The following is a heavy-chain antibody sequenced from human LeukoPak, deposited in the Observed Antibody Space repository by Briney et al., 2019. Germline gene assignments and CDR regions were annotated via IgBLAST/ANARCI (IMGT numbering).Heavy chain of an antibody. CDR2: SFPIFGTA. Sequence: SSVKVSCKASGGTFSSYAISWVRQAPGQGLEWMGGSFPIFGTANYVQKCQGRVTITTDETTSTPHMELSSLRSEDTAVYYCARSGYDHYFDYWGQGTLVTVSS. D-gene: IGHD3-3*01. V-gene: IGHV1-69*05. J-gene: IGHJ4*02. CDR1: GGTFSSYA. CDR3: ARSGYDHYFDY.